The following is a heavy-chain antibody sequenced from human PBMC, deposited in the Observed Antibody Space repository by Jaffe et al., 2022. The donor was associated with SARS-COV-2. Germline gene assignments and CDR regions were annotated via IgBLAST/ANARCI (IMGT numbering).Heavy chain of an antibody. V-gene: IGHV4-34*01. D-gene: IGHD2-8*01. CDR3: ATTGLGDIVPLQAFDY. CDR2: INHSGST. CDR1: GGSFSGYY. J-gene: IGHJ4*02. Sequence: QVQLQQWGAGLLKPSETLSLTCAVYGGSFSGYYWSWIRQPPGKGLEWIGEINHSGSTNYNPSLKSRVTISVDTSKNQFSLKLSSVTAADTAVYYCATTGLGDIVPLQAFDYWGQGTLVTVSS.